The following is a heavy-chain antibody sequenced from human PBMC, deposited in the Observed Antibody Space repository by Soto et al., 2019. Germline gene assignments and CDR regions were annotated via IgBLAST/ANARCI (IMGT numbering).Heavy chain of an antibody. V-gene: IGHV4-39*07. J-gene: IGHJ4*02. D-gene: IGHD3-22*01. CDR2: INHSGST. Sequence: PSETLSLTCTVSGGSISSGDYYWSWIRQPPGKGLEWIGEINHSGSTNYNPSLKSRVTISVDTSKNQFSLKLSSVTAADTAVYYCARERTYYYDSSVYRADYWGQGTLVTVSS. CDR1: GGSISSGDYY. CDR3: ARERTYYYDSSVYRADY.